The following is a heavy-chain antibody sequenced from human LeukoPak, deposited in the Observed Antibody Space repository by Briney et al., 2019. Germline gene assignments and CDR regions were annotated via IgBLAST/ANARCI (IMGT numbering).Heavy chain of an antibody. V-gene: IGHV3-9*01. CDR2: ISWNSGSM. CDR1: RFTFDDYA. Sequence: PGGSLRLSCAASRFTFDDYAMHWVRQAPGKGLEWVSGISWNSGSMGYADSVKGRFTISRDNSKDTLYLQMNSLRAEDTAVYYCAKDRESSRRVLSLWYYYGMDVWGQGTTVTVSS. J-gene: IGHJ6*02. D-gene: IGHD6-13*01. CDR3: AKDRESSRRVLSLWYYYGMDV.